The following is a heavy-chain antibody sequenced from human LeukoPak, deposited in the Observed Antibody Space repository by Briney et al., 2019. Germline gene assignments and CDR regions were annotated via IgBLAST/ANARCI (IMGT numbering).Heavy chain of an antibody. CDR2: ISYDGSNK. V-gene: IGHV3-30-3*01. Sequence: GGSLRLSCAASGFTFSSYAMSWVRQAPGKGLEWVAVISYDGSNKYYADSVKGRFTISRDNSKNTLYLQMNSLRAEDTAVYYCARAPGVYGSGSYYSDAIDIWGQGTMVTVSS. CDR3: ARAPGVYGSGSYYSDAIDI. D-gene: IGHD3-10*01. CDR1: GFTFSSYA. J-gene: IGHJ3*02.